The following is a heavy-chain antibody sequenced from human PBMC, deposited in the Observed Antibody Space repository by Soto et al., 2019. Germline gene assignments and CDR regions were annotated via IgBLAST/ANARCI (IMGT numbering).Heavy chain of an antibody. V-gene: IGHV3-23*01. Sequence: PGGSLRLCCLASGFTFSSHSMNWVRQAPGKGLEWVSSISGSGGSTYYADSVKGRFTISRDNSKNTLYLQMNSLRAEDTAVYYCARRSSGWYFDYWGQGTLVTVSS. J-gene: IGHJ4*02. CDR1: GFTFSSHS. CDR3: ARRSSGWYFDY. CDR2: ISGSGGST. D-gene: IGHD6-19*01.